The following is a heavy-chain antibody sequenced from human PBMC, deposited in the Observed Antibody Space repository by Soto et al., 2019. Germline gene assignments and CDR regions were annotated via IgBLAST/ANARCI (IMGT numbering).Heavy chain of an antibody. J-gene: IGHJ6*03. V-gene: IGHV4-34*01. Sequence: PETLSLTCTGYGGTFSGYYWSWFRQLPGKGLEGIGEINHRGSTNYNPPLKSQVTLSVDTPKNQFALKLSSVTAADTAVYYCARVRRSCSGGTCHPSYYYMDDWRNGPTVTVSS. CDR1: GGTFSGYY. CDR2: INHRGST. D-gene: IGHD2-15*01. CDR3: ARVRRSCSGGTCHPSYYYMDD.